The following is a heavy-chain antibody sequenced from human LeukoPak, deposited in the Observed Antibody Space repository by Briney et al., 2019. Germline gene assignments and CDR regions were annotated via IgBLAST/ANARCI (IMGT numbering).Heavy chain of an antibody. CDR1: GFTFSCYP. D-gene: IGHD3-10*01. CDR2: IISSGDTS. J-gene: IGHJ4*02. Sequence: GGSLRLSCAASGFTFSCYPMNWVRQAPGKGLEWVSSIISSGDTSYYTDSVKGRFTISRDNAKNSLYLQMNGLRDEDTAVYYCARGTYGSGFDYWGQGTLVTVSS. CDR3: ARGTYGSGFDY. V-gene: IGHV3-48*02.